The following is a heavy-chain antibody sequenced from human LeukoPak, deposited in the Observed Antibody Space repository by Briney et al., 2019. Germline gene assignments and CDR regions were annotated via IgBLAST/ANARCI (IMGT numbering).Heavy chain of an antibody. V-gene: IGHV3-11*01. CDR3: ARATVTTEFFFDY. J-gene: IGHJ4*02. Sequence: GGSLRLSCAASGFAFSDYYMSWIRQAPGKGLEWVSYISSSGSTIYYADSVKGRFTISRDNAKNSLYLQMNSLRAEDTAVYYCARATVTTEFFFDYWGQGTLVTVSS. D-gene: IGHD4-17*01. CDR2: ISSSGSTI. CDR1: GFAFSDYY.